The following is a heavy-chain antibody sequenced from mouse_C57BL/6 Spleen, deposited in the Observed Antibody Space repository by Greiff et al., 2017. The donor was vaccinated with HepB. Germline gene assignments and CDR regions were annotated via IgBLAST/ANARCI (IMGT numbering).Heavy chain of an antibody. CDR1: GYTFTDYY. D-gene: IGHD1-1*01. CDR2: INPYNGGT. CDR3: ARGGNYYGSSYGAMDY. Sequence: VQLQQSGPVLVKPGASVKMSCKASGYTFTDYYMNWVKQSHGKSLEWIGVINPYNGGTSYNQKFKGKATLTVDKSSSTAYMELNSLTSEYSAVYYCARGGNYYGSSYGAMDYWGQGTSVTVSS. J-gene: IGHJ4*01. V-gene: IGHV1-19*01.